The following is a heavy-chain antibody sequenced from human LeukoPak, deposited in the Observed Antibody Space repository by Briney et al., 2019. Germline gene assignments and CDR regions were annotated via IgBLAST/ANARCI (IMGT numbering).Heavy chain of an antibody. V-gene: IGHV3-30*02. Sequence: GGSLRLSCAASGFTFSSYSMNWVRQAPGKGLEWVAFKQNDGSTTFYAESVKGRFTISRDNSKNTLFLQMNSLRTDDTAVYYCGREQSAYYVHAFDPWGQGTLVTVSS. CDR2: KQNDGSTT. D-gene: IGHD3-3*01. CDR3: GREQSAYYVHAFDP. J-gene: IGHJ5*02. CDR1: GFTFSSYS.